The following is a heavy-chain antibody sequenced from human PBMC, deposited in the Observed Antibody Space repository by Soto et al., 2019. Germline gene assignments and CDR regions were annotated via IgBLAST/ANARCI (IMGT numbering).Heavy chain of an antibody. Sequence: GGSLRLSCAASGFTFSSYAMSWVRQAPGKGLKWVSAISGSGGSTYYADSVKGRFTISRDKSKNTLYLQMNSLRAEDTAVYYCAKADGSGSYKGADYWGQGTLVTVSS. CDR3: AKADGSGSYKGADY. V-gene: IGHV3-23*01. CDR2: ISGSGGST. D-gene: IGHD3-10*01. CDR1: GFTFSSYA. J-gene: IGHJ4*02.